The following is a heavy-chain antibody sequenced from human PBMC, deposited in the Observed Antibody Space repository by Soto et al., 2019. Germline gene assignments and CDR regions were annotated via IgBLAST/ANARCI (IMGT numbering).Heavy chain of an antibody. J-gene: IGHJ4*01. Sequence: SQTLSWADGGIKYSSDSIDCVRQAPGQGLEWISYITTSSHTIYYADSVRGRFTINKDNAKNSLFLQMNSLRDEDTAVYFCARGDQSSGRIFDSWVQGTLVTVSS. CDR2: ITTSSHTI. CDR1: GIKYSSDS. D-gene: IGHD1-26*01. CDR3: ARGDQSSGRIFDS. V-gene: IGHV3-48*02.